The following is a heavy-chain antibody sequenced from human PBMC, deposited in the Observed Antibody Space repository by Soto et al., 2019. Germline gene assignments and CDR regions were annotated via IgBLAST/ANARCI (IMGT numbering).Heavy chain of an antibody. J-gene: IGHJ6*02. V-gene: IGHV3-33*01. D-gene: IGHD1-26*01. CDR1: GFTFSSYS. CDR3: AREREVWVYYYYYGMDV. Sequence: QVQLVESGGGVVQPGRSLRLSCAASGFTFSSYSMHWVRQAPGKGLEWVAVIWYDGSNKYYAESVKGRFTISRDNSKNTLYLQMNSLRAEDTAVYYCAREREVWVYYYYYGMDVWGQGTTVTVSS. CDR2: IWYDGSNK.